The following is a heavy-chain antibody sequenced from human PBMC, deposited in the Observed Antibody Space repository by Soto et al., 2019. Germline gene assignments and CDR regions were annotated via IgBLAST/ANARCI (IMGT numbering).Heavy chain of an antibody. CDR1: SGSISSSNW. CDR3: ARELGGLSVTGNFDY. CDR2: IYHSGST. Sequence: SETLSLTCAVSSGSISSSNWWSWVRQPPGKGLEWIGEIYHSGSTNYNPSLKSRVTISVDKSKNQFSLKLSSVTAADTAVYYCARELGGLSVTGNFDYWGPGTLVTVSS. D-gene: IGHD6-19*01. J-gene: IGHJ4*02. V-gene: IGHV4-4*02.